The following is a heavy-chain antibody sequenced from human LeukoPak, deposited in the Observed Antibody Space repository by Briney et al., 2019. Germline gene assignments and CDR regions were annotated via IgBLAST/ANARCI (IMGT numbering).Heavy chain of an antibody. CDR1: GFTLSSYW. CDR2: IKKDGSEK. D-gene: IGHD3-3*01. Sequence: GGSLRLSCEASGFTLSSYWMSWVRQAPGKGLEWVANIKKDGSEKYYMDSVKGRFTISRDNAKNSLYLQMNSLRVEDTAVYYCARLLGYDLWSGYYKVYYYNGVDVWDQGTTVTVSS. J-gene: IGHJ6*02. CDR3: ARLLGYDLWSGYYKVYYYNGVDV. V-gene: IGHV3-7*01.